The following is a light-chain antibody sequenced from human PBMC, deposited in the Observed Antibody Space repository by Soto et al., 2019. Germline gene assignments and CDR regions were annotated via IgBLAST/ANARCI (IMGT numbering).Light chain of an antibody. CDR2: DVS. V-gene: IGLV2-8*01. CDR3: SSYAGSVYV. J-gene: IGLJ1*01. CDR1: SSDVAAYNY. Sequence: QSALTQPPSASGSPGQSGSTSCTGTSSDVAAYNYVSWYQQHPGKAPKLMIYDVSKRPSGVPDRFSGSKSGNTAYLTVSGLQAEDEADYYCSSYAGSVYVFGTGTKLTVL.